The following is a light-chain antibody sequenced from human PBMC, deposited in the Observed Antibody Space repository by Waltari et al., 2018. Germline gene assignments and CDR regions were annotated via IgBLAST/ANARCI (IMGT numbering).Light chain of an antibody. CDR2: RNN. Sequence: QSVLTQPPSASGTPGQRVTISCSGSSSNIGSNYVYWYQQLPGTAPKLRIYRNNRRPSGVPDRFSGSKSGTSASLAISGLWSEDEADYYCAAWDNSLSAHVVFGGGTKLTVL. CDR1: SSNIGSNY. J-gene: IGLJ2*01. CDR3: AAWDNSLSAHVV. V-gene: IGLV1-47*03.